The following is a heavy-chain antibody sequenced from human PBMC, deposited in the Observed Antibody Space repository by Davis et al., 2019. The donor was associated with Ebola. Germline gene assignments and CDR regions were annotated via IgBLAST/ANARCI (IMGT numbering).Heavy chain of an antibody. D-gene: IGHD3-22*01. CDR3: AKDGRLGSGYWDFDY. V-gene: IGHV3-23*01. CDR1: GFTFSSYA. CDR2: ISGSGGTT. J-gene: IGHJ4*02. Sequence: PGGSLRLSCAASGFTFSSYAMSWVRQAPGKGLEWVSTISGSGGTTYYADSVKGRFTISRDNSKNTLYLQMDSLRAEDTAVYYCAKDGRLGSGYWDFDYWGQGTLVTVSS.